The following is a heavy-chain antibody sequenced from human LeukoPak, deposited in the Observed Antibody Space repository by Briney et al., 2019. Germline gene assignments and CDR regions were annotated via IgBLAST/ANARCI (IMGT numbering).Heavy chain of an antibody. J-gene: IGHJ5*02. Sequence: PSETLSLNCTVSGGSISSYYWSWIRQPPGKGLEWIGYIYYSGSTNYNPFLKSRVTISVDTSKNQFSLKLSSVTAADTAVYYCARERSDWFDPWGQGTLVTVSS. CDR3: ARERSDWFDP. V-gene: IGHV4-59*01. CDR2: IYYSGST. CDR1: GGSISSYY.